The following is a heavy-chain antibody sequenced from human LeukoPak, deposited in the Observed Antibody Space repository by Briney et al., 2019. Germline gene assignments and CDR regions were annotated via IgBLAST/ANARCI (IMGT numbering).Heavy chain of an antibody. J-gene: IGHJ3*02. CDR1: GFTFSSYS. Sequence: KPGGSLRLSCAASGFTFSSYSMNWVRQAPGKGLEWVSSISSSRSYIYYADSVKGRFTIYRDNAKNSLYLQMNSLRAEDTAVYYCARMYYDILTGYYRQTAFDIWGQGTMVTVSA. D-gene: IGHD3-9*01. V-gene: IGHV3-21*01. CDR2: ISSSRSYI. CDR3: ARMYYDILTGYYRQTAFDI.